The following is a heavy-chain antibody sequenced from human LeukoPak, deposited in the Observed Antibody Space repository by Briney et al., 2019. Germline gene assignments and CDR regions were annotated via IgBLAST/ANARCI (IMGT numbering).Heavy chain of an antibody. D-gene: IGHD3-16*01. CDR2: INPNSGGT. Sequence: ASVKVSCKASGYSFPGYYIHWVRQAPGQGLEWMGWINPNSGGTIYAQNFQGRVTMTSDTSISTAYMELSGLRSDDTAVYYCARDLWGSTPFDYWGQGTLATVSS. V-gene: IGHV1-2*02. CDR1: GYSFPGYY. J-gene: IGHJ4*02. CDR3: ARDLWGSTPFDY.